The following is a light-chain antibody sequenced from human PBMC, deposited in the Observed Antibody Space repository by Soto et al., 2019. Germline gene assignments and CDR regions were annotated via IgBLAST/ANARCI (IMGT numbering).Light chain of an antibody. CDR2: EGI. V-gene: IGLV2-23*01. CDR1: SSDVGSYNL. CDR3: CSSAGSSYV. Sequence: QSALTQPASVSGSPGQSISISCTGTSSDVGSYNLVSWYQQHPGKAPKLMIYEGIKRPSGVSGRFSGSKSGNTASLTISGLQAEDEADYYCCSSAGSSYVFGTGTKLTVL. J-gene: IGLJ1*01.